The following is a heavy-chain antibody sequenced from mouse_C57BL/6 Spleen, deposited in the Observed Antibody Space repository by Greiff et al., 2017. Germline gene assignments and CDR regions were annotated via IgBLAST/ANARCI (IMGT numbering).Heavy chain of an antibody. J-gene: IGHJ2*01. CDR2: INPSNGGT. V-gene: IGHV1-53*01. CDR3: ARSNYYSNYYFDY. CDR1: GYTFTSYW. Sequence: QVHVKQPGTELVKPGASVKLSCKASGYTFTSYWMHWVKQRPGQGLEWIGNINPSNGGTNYNEKFKSKATLTVDKSSSTAYMQLSSLTSEDSAVYYCARSNYYSNYYFDYWGQGTTLTVSS. D-gene: IGHD2-5*01.